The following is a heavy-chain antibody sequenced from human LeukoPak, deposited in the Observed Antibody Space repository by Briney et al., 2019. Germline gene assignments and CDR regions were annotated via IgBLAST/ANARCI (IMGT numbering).Heavy chain of an antibody. Sequence: ASVKVSCKASGYTFINFAINWGRQAPGQRPEWMGWINAGNGNTKYSQKFQGRVTITRDTSASTAYMELSSLKSEDTAVYYCARDSPDGTVVAALSTWGQGTLVTVSS. J-gene: IGHJ4*02. D-gene: IGHD2-15*01. CDR1: GYTFINFA. CDR3: ARDSPDGTVVAALST. V-gene: IGHV1-3*01. CDR2: INAGNGNT.